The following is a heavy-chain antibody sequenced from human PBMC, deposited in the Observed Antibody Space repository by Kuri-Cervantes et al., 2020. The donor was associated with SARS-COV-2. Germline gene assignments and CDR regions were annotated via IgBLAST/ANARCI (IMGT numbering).Heavy chain of an antibody. CDR1: GGSISSSSYY. CDR3: ARGVVRRGATVSYFDY. CDR2: INHSGST. J-gene: IGHJ4*02. Sequence: SETLSLTCTVSGGSISSSSYYWSWIRQPPGKGLEWIGEINHSGSTNYNLSLKSRVTISVDTSKNQFSLKLSSVTAADTAVYYCARGVVRRGATVSYFDYWGQGTLVTVSS. V-gene: IGHV4-39*07. D-gene: IGHD3-16*02.